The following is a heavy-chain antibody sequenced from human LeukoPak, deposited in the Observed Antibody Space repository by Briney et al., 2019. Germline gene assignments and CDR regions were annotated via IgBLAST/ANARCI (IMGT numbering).Heavy chain of an antibody. J-gene: IGHJ6*03. CDR1: GFTLSSYS. V-gene: IGHV3-21*01. Sequence: PGGGLRLSCAAPGFTLSSYSMNSVRQAPGKGLERVSAISSCSSQIYYADSVRGRFTISGDNAKNSLYLQMNSLTAEDTAVYYCARDPRVVVPAYYSYYYMDVWGKGTTVTVSS. CDR2: ISSCSSQI. D-gene: IGHD2-2*01. CDR3: ARDPRVVVPAYYSYYYMDV.